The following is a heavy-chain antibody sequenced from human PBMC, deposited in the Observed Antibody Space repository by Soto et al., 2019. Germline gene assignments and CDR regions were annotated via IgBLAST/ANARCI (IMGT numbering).Heavy chain of an antibody. J-gene: IGHJ4*02. Sequence: GASVKVSCKSSGYTFTSYYMHWVRQAPGQGLEWMGIINPSGGSTSYAQKFQGRVTMTRDTSKSTLYLQMNSLRAEDTAVYYCAKGTIVATLSYFDYWGQGTLVTVSS. CDR1: GYTFTSYY. V-gene: IGHV1-46*01. CDR3: AKGTIVATLSYFDY. D-gene: IGHD5-12*01. CDR2: INPSGGST.